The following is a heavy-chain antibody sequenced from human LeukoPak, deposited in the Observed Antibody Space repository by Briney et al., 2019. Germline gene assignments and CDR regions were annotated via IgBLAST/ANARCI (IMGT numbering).Heavy chain of an antibody. CDR1: GFTVSSSY. J-gene: IGHJ4*02. CDR2: IYSDGYT. D-gene: IGHD6-19*01. CDR3: ARDRSGWSDFDY. V-gene: IGHV3-53*01. Sequence: GGSLRLSCAASGFTVSSSYMSWVRQAPGKGLEWVSVIYSDGYTYYADSVKGRFTVSRDNSKNTLYLQMNNLRAEDTAVYYCARDRSGWSDFDYWGQGTLVTVSS.